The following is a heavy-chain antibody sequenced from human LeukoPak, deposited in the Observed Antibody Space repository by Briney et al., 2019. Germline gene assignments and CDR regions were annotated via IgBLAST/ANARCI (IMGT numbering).Heavy chain of an antibody. V-gene: IGHV4-31*03. D-gene: IGHD4-11*01. J-gene: IGHJ6*03. CDR1: GGSISSGGYY. CDR2: IYYSGST. CDR3: ARTEYSNYAYYYYDMDV. Sequence: KASETLSLTCTVSGGSISSGGYYWSWIRQHPGKGLEWIGYIYYSGSTYYNPSLKSRVTISVDTSKNQFSLKLSSVTAADTAVYYCARTEYSNYAYYYYDMDVWGKGITVTVSS.